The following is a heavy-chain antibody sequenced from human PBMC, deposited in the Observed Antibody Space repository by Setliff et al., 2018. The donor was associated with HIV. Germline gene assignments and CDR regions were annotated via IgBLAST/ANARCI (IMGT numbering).Heavy chain of an antibody. V-gene: IGHV3-9*01. CDR2: ISWNSGSI. CDR3: AQITVMGY. D-gene: IGHD4-4*01. CDR1: GFTFDDYA. Sequence: QAGGSLRLSCAASGFTFDDYAMHWVRQAPGKGLEWVSGISWNSGSIGYADSVKGRFTISRDNAKNSLYLQMNSLRAEDTAVYYCAQITVMGYWGQGTLVTVSS. J-gene: IGHJ4*02.